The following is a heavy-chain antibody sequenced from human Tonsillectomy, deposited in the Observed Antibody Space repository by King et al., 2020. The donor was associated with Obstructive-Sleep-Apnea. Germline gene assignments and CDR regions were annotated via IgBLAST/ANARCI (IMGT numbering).Heavy chain of an antibody. V-gene: IGHV3-23*04. J-gene: IGHJ4*02. CDR2: FSGSGGST. CDR3: AKDRVGYSSGWGDY. CDR1: GFTFSSYA. Sequence: VQLVESGGGLVQPGGSLRLSCAASGFTFSSYAMSWVRQAPGKGLEWVAAFSGSGGSTYFADSVKGRFTISRDNSKNTLDLQMNSLRAEDTAVYYCAKDRVGYSSGWGDYWGQGTLVTVSS. D-gene: IGHD6-19*01.